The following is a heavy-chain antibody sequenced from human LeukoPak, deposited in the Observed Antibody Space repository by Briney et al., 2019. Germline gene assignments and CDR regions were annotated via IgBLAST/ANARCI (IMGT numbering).Heavy chain of an antibody. V-gene: IGHV4-59*01. D-gene: IGHD3-16*02. J-gene: IGHJ4*02. CDR2: IYYSGST. CDR3: ATTGVYYDYVWGSYRPTYYFDY. Sequence: ASETLSLTCTVSGGSISSYYWSWIRQPPGKGLEWIGYIYYSGSTNYNPSLKSRVTISVDTSKNQFSLKLSSVTAADTTVYYCATTGVYYDYVWGSYRPTYYFDYWGQGTLVTVSS. CDR1: GGSISSYY.